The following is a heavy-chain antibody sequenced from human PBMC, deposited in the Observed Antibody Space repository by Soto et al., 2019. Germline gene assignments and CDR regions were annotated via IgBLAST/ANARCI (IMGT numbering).Heavy chain of an antibody. J-gene: IGHJ4*02. V-gene: IGHV6-1*01. CDR3: ARGAYYSGWV. CDR2: TYYRSKWYS. D-gene: IGHD6-19*01. CDR1: GDTVSSNSVA. Sequence: QTLSLTCVGSGDTVSSNSVAWNWVRQSPSRGLEWLGRTYYRSKWYSDYAVSVKSRITLNPDTSKNQFSLQLKYVTPEETAVYYCARGAYYSGWVWGQGTLVTVSS.